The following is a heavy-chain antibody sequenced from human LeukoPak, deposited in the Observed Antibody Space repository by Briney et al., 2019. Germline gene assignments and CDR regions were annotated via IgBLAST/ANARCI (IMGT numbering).Heavy chain of an antibody. CDR2: IYHSGST. CDR3: ARPSRGGYSYGFDP. D-gene: IGHD5-18*01. V-gene: IGHV4-38-2*01. CDR1: GYPISSGYY. Sequence: SETLSLTCAVSGYPISSGYYWGWIRQPPGKGLEWIGSIYHSGSTYYNPSLKSRVTISVDTSKNQFSLKLSSVTAADTAVYYCARPSRGGYSYGFDPWGQGTLVTVSS. J-gene: IGHJ5*02.